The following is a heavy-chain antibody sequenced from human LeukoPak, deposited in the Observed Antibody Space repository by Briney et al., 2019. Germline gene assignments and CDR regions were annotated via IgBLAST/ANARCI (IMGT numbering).Heavy chain of an antibody. J-gene: IGHJ4*02. Sequence: SGGSLRLSCAASGFTFSNTWMSWVRQAPGKGLEWVGRIKSKPDGGTTDYAAPVKGRFTIPRDDSKNTLYLQMNSLKTEDTAVYYCTTDRPDYWGRGTPVTVSS. V-gene: IGHV3-15*01. CDR2: IKSKPDGGTT. CDR3: TTDRPDY. CDR1: GFTFSNTW.